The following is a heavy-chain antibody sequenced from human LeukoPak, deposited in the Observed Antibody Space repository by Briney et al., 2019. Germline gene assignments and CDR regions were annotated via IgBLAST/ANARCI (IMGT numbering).Heavy chain of an antibody. CDR1: GFIVNNKY. CDR2: VYSGDST. Sequence: GGSLRLSCAASGFIVNNKYISWVRQAPGKGLEWVSVVYSGDSTYHADSVKGRFTISRDNSKNTMYLQMNSLRAEDTAVYYCARVRAYGGNSGFDYWGQGTLVTVFS. V-gene: IGHV3-53*01. D-gene: IGHD4-23*01. CDR3: ARVRAYGGNSGFDY. J-gene: IGHJ4*02.